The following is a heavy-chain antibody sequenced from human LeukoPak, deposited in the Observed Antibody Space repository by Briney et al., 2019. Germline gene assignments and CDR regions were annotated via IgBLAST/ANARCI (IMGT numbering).Heavy chain of an antibody. V-gene: IGHV3-30*18. CDR2: ISYDGSNK. CDR3: AKGSFTITMIVVADPSYVRYFDY. CDR1: GSTFSSYG. Sequence: PGGSLRLSCAASGSTFSSYGMHWVRQAPGKGLEWVAVISYDGSNKYYADSVKGRFTISRDNSKNTLYLQMNSLRAEDTAVYYCAKGSFTITMIVVADPSYVRYFDYWGQGTLVTVSS. J-gene: IGHJ4*02. D-gene: IGHD3-22*01.